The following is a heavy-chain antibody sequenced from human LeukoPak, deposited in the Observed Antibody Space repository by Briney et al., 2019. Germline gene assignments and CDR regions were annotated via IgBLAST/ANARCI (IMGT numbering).Heavy chain of an antibody. J-gene: IGHJ4*02. CDR3: VRGSPAAV. Sequence: PGGSLRLSCAASGYTFNSYWKQWLRHAPGRGLVWVSRINTDGSTTNYADSVKGRFTISRDNAENTLYLQMNSLRAGDTAVYYCVRGSPAAVRGQGALVTVSS. CDR1: GYTFNSYW. D-gene: IGHD6-25*01. V-gene: IGHV3-74*01. CDR2: INTDGSTT.